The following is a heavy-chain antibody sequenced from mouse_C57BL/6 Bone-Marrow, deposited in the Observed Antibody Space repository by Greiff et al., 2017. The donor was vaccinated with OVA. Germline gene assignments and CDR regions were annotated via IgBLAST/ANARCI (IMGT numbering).Heavy chain of an antibody. CDR2: IDPENGDT. V-gene: IGHV14-4*01. D-gene: IGHD2-3*01. CDR1: GFNIKDDY. J-gene: IGHJ2*01. Sequence: VQLKESGAELVRPGASVKLSCTASGFNIKDDYMHWVKQRPEQGLEWIGWIDPENGDTEYASKFQGKATITADTSSNTAYLQLSSLTSVDTAVYYCTTCYDGYFDYWGQGTTLTVSS. CDR3: TTCYDGYFDY.